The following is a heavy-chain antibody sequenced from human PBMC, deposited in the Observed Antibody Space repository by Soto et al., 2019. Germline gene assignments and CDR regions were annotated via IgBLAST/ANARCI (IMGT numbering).Heavy chain of an antibody. Sequence: EVQLVESGGGLIQPGGSLRLSCAASGFTVSSNYMTWVRKAPGKGLEWVSLIYSGGSTYYADSVKGRFTISSDNSKNGVDLQMNSLGVEDTAVYYGERGLGNGAYGDPGDYWGRGTLVTVSS. J-gene: IGHJ4*02. CDR2: IYSGGST. CDR1: GFTVSSNY. D-gene: IGHD4-17*01. CDR3: ERGLGNGAYGDPGDY. V-gene: IGHV3-53*01.